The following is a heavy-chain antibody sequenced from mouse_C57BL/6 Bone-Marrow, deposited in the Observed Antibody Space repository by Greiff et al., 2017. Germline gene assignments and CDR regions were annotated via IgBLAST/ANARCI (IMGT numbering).Heavy chain of an antibody. V-gene: IGHV14-4*01. Sequence: EVQLQESGAELVRPGASVKLSCTASGFNIKDDYMHWVKQRPEQGLEWIGWIDPENGDTEYASKFQGKATLTADTSSNTAYLQLSSLTSEDTAVYYCPYFTRVAVRYYFDCWGQGTALTVSS. CDR2: IDPENGDT. CDR1: GFNIKDDY. CDR3: PYFTRVAVRYYFDC. J-gene: IGHJ2*01. D-gene: IGHD1-1*01.